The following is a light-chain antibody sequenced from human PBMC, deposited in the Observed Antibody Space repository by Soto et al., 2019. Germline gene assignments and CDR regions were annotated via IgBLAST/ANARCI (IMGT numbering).Light chain of an antibody. J-gene: IGKJ5*01. V-gene: IGKV2-28*01. CDR1: QSLLQSNGYNY. CDR3: LQALQTPNT. Sequence: DIVVTQSPLSLPVTPGESASISCRSSQSLLQSNGYNYLDWYLQKPGQSPQLLIYLGSNRASGVPDRFSGSGSGTDVTLKISRVEAEDLGGYYWLQALQTPNTFGQGTRLEIK. CDR2: LGS.